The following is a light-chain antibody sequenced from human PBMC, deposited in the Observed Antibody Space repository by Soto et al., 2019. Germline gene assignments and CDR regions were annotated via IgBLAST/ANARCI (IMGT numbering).Light chain of an antibody. CDR1: SSNIGAGYD. CDR2: GDT. CDR3: QTYDSSLSGSYV. J-gene: IGLJ1*01. V-gene: IGLV1-40*01. Sequence: QSVLTQPPSVSGAPGQRVTISCTGGSSNIGAGYDVHWYQQFPGTAPKLLIFGDTDRPSGVPDRFSGSKSGTFASLAITGLQAEDEADYYCQTYDSSLSGSYVFGTGTKLTVL.